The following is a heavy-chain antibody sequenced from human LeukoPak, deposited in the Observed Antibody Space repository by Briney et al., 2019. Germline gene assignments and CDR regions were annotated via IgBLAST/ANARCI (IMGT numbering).Heavy chain of an antibody. CDR1: GGSISSYY. Sequence: PSETLSLTCTVSGGSISSYYWSWIRQPPGKGLEWIGYIYYSGSTNYNPSLKSRVTISVDTSKNQFSLKLSSVTAADTAVYYCARALVGATGGWFDPWGQGTLVTVSS. CDR3: ARALVGATGGWFDP. J-gene: IGHJ5*02. D-gene: IGHD1-26*01. V-gene: IGHV4-59*01. CDR2: IYYSGST.